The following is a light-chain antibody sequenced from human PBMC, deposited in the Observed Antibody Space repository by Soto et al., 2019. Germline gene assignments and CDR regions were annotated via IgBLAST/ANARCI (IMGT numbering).Light chain of an antibody. J-gene: IGLJ3*02. Sequence: QSVLTQPPSASGTPGQRVIISCSGSSSNIEKNTVNWYQQLPGTAPKLLIYSNNQRPSGVPDRFSGSKSGTSGSLAISGLQPEDEADYYCGAWDDSLNGVVFGGGTKVTVL. V-gene: IGLV1-44*01. CDR1: SSNIEKNT. CDR2: SNN. CDR3: GAWDDSLNGVV.